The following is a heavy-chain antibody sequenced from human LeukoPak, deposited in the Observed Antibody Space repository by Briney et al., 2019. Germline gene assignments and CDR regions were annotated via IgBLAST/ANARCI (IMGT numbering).Heavy chain of an antibody. CDR2: IYYSGST. V-gene: IGHV4-30-4*01. CDR1: GGSISSGDYY. Sequence: SETLSLTCTVSGGSISSGDYYWSWIRQPPGKGLEWIGYIYYSGSTYYNPSLKSRVTISVDTSKNQFSLKLSSVTAADTAVYYCARNYYGSGSYYLDYFDYWGQGTLVTVSS. J-gene: IGHJ4*02. D-gene: IGHD3-10*01. CDR3: ARNYYGSGSYYLDYFDY.